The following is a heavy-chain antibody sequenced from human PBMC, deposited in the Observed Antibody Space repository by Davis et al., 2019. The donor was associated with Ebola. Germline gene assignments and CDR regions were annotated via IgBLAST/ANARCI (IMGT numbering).Heavy chain of an antibody. Sequence: HTGGSLRPSCPPPGVTVSANYMTWVRQPPGKGLVWVPRINSDGSSTSYADSVKGRFTISRDNAKNTLYLQMNGLRLEDTAIYDCAKDNRNICSEVWGQGTMDTVSS. D-gene: IGHD3-10*02. CDR1: GVTVSANY. V-gene: IGHV3-74*01. J-gene: IGHJ3*01. CDR2: INSDGSST. CDR3: AKDNRNICSEV.